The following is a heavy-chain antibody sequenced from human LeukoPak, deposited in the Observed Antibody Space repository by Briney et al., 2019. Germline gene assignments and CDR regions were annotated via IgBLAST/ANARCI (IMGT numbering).Heavy chain of an antibody. V-gene: IGHV3-23*01. CDR2: ISGSGGST. D-gene: IGHD6-13*01. J-gene: IGHJ5*02. CDR3: AKGAYSSSWFWFDP. Sequence: GGSLRLSCAASGFTFSSYAMSWVRQAPGKGLEWVAAISGSGGSTYYADSVKGRFTISRDNSKNTLYLQMDSLRAEDTAVYYCAKGAYSSSWFWFDPWGQGTLVTVSS. CDR1: GFTFSSYA.